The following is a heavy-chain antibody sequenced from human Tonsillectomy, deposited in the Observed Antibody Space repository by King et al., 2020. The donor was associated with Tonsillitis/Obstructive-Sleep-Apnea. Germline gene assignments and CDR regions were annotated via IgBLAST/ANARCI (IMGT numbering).Heavy chain of an antibody. CDR3: ARGAGYGSSGPTEAFEI. Sequence: VQLVESGGGLVQPGGSLRLSCAASGFTFSSYEMHWVRQAPGKGLEWVAYISSSGSTIYYADSVKGRFTISRDNAKNSLYLQMNSLRAEDTAVYYCARGAGYGSSGPTEAFEIWGQGTMVTVSS. J-gene: IGHJ3*02. V-gene: IGHV3-48*03. D-gene: IGHD3-22*01. CDR1: GFTFSSYE. CDR2: ISSSGSTI.